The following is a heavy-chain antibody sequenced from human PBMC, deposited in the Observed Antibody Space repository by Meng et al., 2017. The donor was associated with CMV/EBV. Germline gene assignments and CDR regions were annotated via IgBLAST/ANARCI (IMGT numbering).Heavy chain of an antibody. Sequence: GGSLRLSCAASGFTFSSYAMHWVRQAPGKGLEWVAVISYDGSNKYYADSVKGRFTISRDNSKNTLYLQMNSPRAEDTAVYYCAREQYYYDSSGYPLYYGMDVWGQGTTVTVSS. V-gene: IGHV3-30*04. CDR1: GFTFSSYA. J-gene: IGHJ6*02. D-gene: IGHD3-22*01. CDR3: AREQYYYDSSGYPLYYGMDV. CDR2: ISYDGSNK.